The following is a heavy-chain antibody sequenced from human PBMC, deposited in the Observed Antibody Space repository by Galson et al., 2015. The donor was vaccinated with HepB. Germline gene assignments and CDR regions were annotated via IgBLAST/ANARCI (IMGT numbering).Heavy chain of an antibody. CDR3: ARNGADSSGYYSHYYYGMDV. V-gene: IGHV2-70*11. Sequence: PALVKPTQTLTLTCTFSGFSLSTSGMCVSWIRQPPGKALEWLARIDWDDDKYYSTSLKTRLTISKDTSKNQVVLTMTNMDPVDTATYYCARNGADSSGYYSHYYYGMDVWGQGTTVTVSS. CDR2: IDWDDDK. D-gene: IGHD3-22*01. CDR1: GFSLSTSGMC. J-gene: IGHJ6*02.